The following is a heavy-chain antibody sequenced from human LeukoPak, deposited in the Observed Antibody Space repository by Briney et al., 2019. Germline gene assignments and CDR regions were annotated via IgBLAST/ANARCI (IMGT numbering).Heavy chain of an antibody. V-gene: IGHV3-53*01. CDR3: AKDRDDYVWGSYLGAFDI. CDR2: IYSGGST. D-gene: IGHD3-16*01. Sequence: GGSLRLSCAASGFAVSSNYMSWVRQAPGKGLEWVSVIYSGGSTYYADSVKGRFTISRDNSKNTLYLQMNSLRAEDTAVFYCAKDRDDYVWGSYLGAFDIWGQGTMVTVSS. J-gene: IGHJ3*02. CDR1: GFAVSSNY.